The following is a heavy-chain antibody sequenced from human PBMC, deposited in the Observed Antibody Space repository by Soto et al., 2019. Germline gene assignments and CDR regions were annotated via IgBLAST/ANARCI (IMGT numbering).Heavy chain of an antibody. CDR1: GYTFTSYD. Sequence: ASVKVSCKASGYTFTSYDINWVRQATGQGLEWMGWMNPNSGNTGYAQKFQGRVTMTRNTSISTAFMELSSLRSEDTAVYYCARASSRVDGMDVWGQGTTVTVSS. CDR3: ARASSRVDGMDV. CDR2: MNPNSGNT. V-gene: IGHV1-8*01. D-gene: IGHD6-13*01. J-gene: IGHJ6*02.